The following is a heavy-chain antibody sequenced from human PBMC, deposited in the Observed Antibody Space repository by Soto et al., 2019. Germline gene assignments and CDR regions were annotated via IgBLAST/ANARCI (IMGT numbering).Heavy chain of an antibody. D-gene: IGHD3-3*02. J-gene: IGHJ6*02. CDR1: GGSITSGYY. V-gene: IGHV4-31*03. CDR2: FYYSGNT. CDR3: ARDAPVALGVPNSIDV. Sequence: SETLSLTCTVSGGSITSGYYWSWIRQYPGKGLEWIGYFYYSGNTYYNPSLKSRVSISLDTSKSQFSLKLDSVTAADTAVYYCARDAPVALGVPNSIDVWGQGTTDTVSS.